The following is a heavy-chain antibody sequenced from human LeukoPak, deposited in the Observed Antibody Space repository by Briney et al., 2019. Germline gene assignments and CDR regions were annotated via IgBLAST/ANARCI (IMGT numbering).Heavy chain of an antibody. Sequence: GGSLRLSCAASGFTVSSNYMSWVRQAPGKGLEWVSVIFGGGSTYYADSVKGRFTISRDNSKNTLFLQLNILRAEDTAVYYCARDRGDIVVVVVPSILDYWGQGTLVTVSS. CDR3: ARDRGDIVVVVVPSILDY. J-gene: IGHJ4*02. D-gene: IGHD2-15*01. CDR2: IFGGGST. CDR1: GFTVSSNY. V-gene: IGHV3-53*01.